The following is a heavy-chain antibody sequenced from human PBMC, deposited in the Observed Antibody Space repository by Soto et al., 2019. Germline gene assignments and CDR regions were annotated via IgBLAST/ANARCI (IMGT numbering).Heavy chain of an antibody. Sequence: QVQLQQWGAGLLKPSETLSLTCAVYGGSFSGYYWSWIRQPPGKGLEGIGEINHSGGTNYNPSLKSRVTISVDTSKNQFSLKLSSVTAADTAVYYCARVGDTTFPDYWGQGTLVTVSS. V-gene: IGHV4-34*01. J-gene: IGHJ4*02. D-gene: IGHD3-16*01. CDR3: ARVGDTTFPDY. CDR1: GGSFSGYY. CDR2: INHSGGT.